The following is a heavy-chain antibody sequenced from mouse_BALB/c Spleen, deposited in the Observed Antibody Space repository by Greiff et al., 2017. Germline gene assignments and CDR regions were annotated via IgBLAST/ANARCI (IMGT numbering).Heavy chain of an antibody. CDR2: ISYSGST. D-gene: IGHD2-3*01. Sequence: EVMLVESGPGLVKPSQSLSLTCTVTGYSITSDYAWNWIRQFPGNKLEWMGYISYSGSTSYNPSLKSRISITRDTSKNQFFLQLNSVTTEDTATYYCARDGPFAYWGQGTLVTVSA. CDR1: GYSITSDYA. V-gene: IGHV3-2*02. J-gene: IGHJ3*01. CDR3: ARDGPFAY.